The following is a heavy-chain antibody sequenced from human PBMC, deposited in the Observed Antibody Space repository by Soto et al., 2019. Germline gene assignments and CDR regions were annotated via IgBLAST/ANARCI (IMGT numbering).Heavy chain of an antibody. J-gene: IGHJ4*02. V-gene: IGHV4-59*01. D-gene: IGHD5-12*01. CDR1: SGSISGYY. CDR3: ASVQMARLYFDD. CDR2: IYYSGTH. Sequence: QVPLPESGPGLVKPSETLSLTCTVSSGSISGYYWSWFRQPPGKGLEWIGYIYYSGTHTYHPSLKSRLTISVDTSKNRFSLKLNSVTAADTAVYYCASVQMARLYFDDWGQGTLVTVSS.